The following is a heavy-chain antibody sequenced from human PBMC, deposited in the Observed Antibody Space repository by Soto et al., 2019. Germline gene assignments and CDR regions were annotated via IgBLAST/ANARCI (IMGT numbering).Heavy chain of an antibody. Sequence: SETLSLTCAVSGYSISSGYYWGWIRQPPGKGLEWIGSIYHSGSTYYNPSLKSRVTISVDTSKNQFSLKLSSVTAADTAVYYRARERDLLSFGVVIMDWFDPWGQGTLVTVSS. J-gene: IGHJ5*02. CDR3: ARERDLLSFGVVIMDWFDP. V-gene: IGHV4-38-2*01. D-gene: IGHD3-3*01. CDR2: IYHSGST. CDR1: GYSISSGYY.